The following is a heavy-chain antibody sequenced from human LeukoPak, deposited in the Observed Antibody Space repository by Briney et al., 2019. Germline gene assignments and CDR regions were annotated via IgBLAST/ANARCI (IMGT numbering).Heavy chain of an antibody. J-gene: IGHJ4*02. D-gene: IGHD1-1*01. V-gene: IGHV3-48*01. CDR3: ARGSHTTPGGYFDY. CDR1: GFTFSSYN. CDR2: ISGGTTTI. Sequence: GGSLRLSCVASGFTFSSYNMIWVRQAPGKGLEWVSYISGGTTTIFYADSVKGRFTISRDNAKNSLYLQMNSLRVEDTAVYYCARGSHTTPGGYFDYWGQGTLVTVSS.